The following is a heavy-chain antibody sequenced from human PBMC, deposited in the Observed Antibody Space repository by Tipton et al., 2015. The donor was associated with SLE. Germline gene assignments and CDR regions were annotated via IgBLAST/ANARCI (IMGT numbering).Heavy chain of an antibody. CDR2: IYHSGST. V-gene: IGHV4-4*02. Sequence: TLSLTCTVSGGSISSSNWWSWVRQPPGKGLEWIGEIYHSGSTNYNPSLNSRVTISVDTSKHQVSLKLSSVTAADTAVYYCATSHERHSSGCTFDYWGQGTLVTVSS. CDR3: ATSHERHSSGCTFDY. D-gene: IGHD6-19*01. J-gene: IGHJ4*02. CDR1: GGSISSSNW.